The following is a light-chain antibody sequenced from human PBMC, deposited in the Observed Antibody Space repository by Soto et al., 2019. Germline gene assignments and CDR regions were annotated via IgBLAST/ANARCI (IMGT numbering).Light chain of an antibody. V-gene: IGKV3-20*01. CDR3: QQYGTSPPT. CDR1: QSVSSTY. CDR2: GVS. Sequence: DIVLTQSPGTLSLSPGERATLSCRASQSVSSTYLAWYQHKPGQAPRLLICGVSSRATGIPDRFSGSGSGTDFTLTISRLDPEDFAVYYCQQYGTSPPTFGQGTKVDI. J-gene: IGKJ1*01.